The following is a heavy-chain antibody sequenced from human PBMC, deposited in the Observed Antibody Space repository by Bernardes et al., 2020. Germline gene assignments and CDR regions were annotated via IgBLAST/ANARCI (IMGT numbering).Heavy chain of an antibody. D-gene: IGHD3-3*01. CDR3: ARDMTIFGVVIGSGMDV. CDR2: IYSGGST. V-gene: IGHV3-53*01. J-gene: IGHJ6*04. CDR1: GFTVSSNY. Sequence: GGSLRLSCAASGFTVSSNYMSWVRQAPGKGLEWVSVIYSGGSTYYADSVKGRFTISRDNSKNTLYLQMNSLRAEDTAVYYCARDMTIFGVVIGSGMDVWGKGTTVTVSS.